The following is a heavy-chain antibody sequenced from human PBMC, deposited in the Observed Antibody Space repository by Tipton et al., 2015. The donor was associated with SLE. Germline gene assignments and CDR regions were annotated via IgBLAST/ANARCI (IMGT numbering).Heavy chain of an antibody. CDR1: GHSISSGYY. CDR2: IFTSGGP. D-gene: IGHD5-12*01. CDR3: ARGGLVPTLFDS. V-gene: IGHV4-4*08. J-gene: IGHJ5*01. Sequence: GLVKPSETLSLIRNVSGHSISSGYYWNWVRQPPGKGLEWIGYIFTSGGPNYNPSLKSRVTISVDTSMNQFSLNLRLVTAADTAMYYCARGGLVPTLFDSWGQGALVTVSS.